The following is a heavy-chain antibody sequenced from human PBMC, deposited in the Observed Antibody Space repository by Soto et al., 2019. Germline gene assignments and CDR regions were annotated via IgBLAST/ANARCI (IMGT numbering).Heavy chain of an antibody. CDR2: IYYRGTT. V-gene: IGHV4-59*11. D-gene: IGHD6-19*01. CDR3: ARGGGSLNHDHEFDY. J-gene: IGHJ4*02. Sequence: QVQLQESGPGLVKPSETLSLTCSVSGVSTSNHYWTWIRKPPGQGPEWIGCIYYRGTTNYNASFNSRVTISVDTSKNQFSLKLTSVTTADTAVYYCARGGGSLNHDHEFDYWGQGILVTVSS. CDR1: GVSTSNHY.